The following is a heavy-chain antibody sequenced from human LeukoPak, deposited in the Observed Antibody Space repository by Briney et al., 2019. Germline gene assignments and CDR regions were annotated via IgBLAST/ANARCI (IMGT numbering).Heavy chain of an antibody. CDR2: ISWDGGST. V-gene: IGHV3-43D*03. J-gene: IGHJ4*02. CDR1: GFTFDDYA. CDR3: AKDLYCSSTSCYGGSYGSGGPDY. D-gene: IGHD2-2*01. Sequence: GGSLRLSCAASGFTFDDYAMHWVRQAPGKGLEWVSLISWDGGSTYYADSVKGRFTISRDNSKNSLYLQMNSLRAEDTALYYCAKDLYCSSTSCYGGSYGSGGPDYWGQGTLVTVSS.